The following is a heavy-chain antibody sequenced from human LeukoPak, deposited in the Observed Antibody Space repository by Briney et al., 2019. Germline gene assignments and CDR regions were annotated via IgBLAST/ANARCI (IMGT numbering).Heavy chain of an antibody. Sequence: ASVTVSCKASGYTFTGYYMHWVRQAPGQGLEWMGWINPNSGGTNYAQKFQGRVTMTRDTSISTAYMELSRLRSDDTAVYYCARSQYGYSSSWDNNWFDPWGQGTLVTVSS. V-gene: IGHV1-2*02. CDR3: ARSQYGYSSSWDNNWFDP. J-gene: IGHJ5*02. CDR2: INPNSGGT. CDR1: GYTFTGYY. D-gene: IGHD6-13*01.